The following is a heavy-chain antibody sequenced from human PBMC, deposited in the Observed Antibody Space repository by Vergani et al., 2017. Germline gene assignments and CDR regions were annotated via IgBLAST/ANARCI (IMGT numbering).Heavy chain of an antibody. CDR2: IDDKGKS. Sequence: QVQLHQWGAGLFKTSETLSLTCAVSGAAFNSYQCTWIRQSPGRGLEWIGEIDDKGKSICNPTLKSRVTISVDNSKRHFSLHVTSVTAADSAMYYCLRRDFCVGPRTFDFWGAGTPVTVSS. D-gene: IGHD3-3*01. CDR3: LRRDFCVGPRTFDF. V-gene: IGHV4-34*01. J-gene: IGHJ3*01. CDR1: GAAFNSYQ.